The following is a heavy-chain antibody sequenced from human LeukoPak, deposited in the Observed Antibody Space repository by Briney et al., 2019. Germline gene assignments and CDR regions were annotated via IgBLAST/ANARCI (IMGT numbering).Heavy chain of an antibody. CDR2: ISSSSSYI. D-gene: IGHD2-8*01. CDR3: ARDQWNGMDV. Sequence: GGPLRLSCAASGFSFSSYSMNWVRQARGKGLGWVSSISSSSSYIYYAASVKGRFTISRDNAKNSLYLQMNSLRAEDTAVYYCARDQWNGMDVWGQGTTVTASS. J-gene: IGHJ6*02. CDR1: GFSFSSYS. V-gene: IGHV3-21*01.